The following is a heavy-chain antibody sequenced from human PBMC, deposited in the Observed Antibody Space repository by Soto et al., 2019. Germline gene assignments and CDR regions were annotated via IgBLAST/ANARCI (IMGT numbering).Heavy chain of an antibody. J-gene: IGHJ4*02. CDR1: GFTFSSYS. Sequence: EVQLVESGGGLVQPGGSLRLSCEASGFTFSSYSMNWVRQAPGKGLEWVSYISSSSSTIYYADSVKGRFTISRDNAKNSLYLQMNSLRAEDTAVYYCARDLNYGFFDYWGQGTLVTVSS. CDR2: ISSSSSTI. V-gene: IGHV3-48*01. D-gene: IGHD4-17*01. CDR3: ARDLNYGFFDY.